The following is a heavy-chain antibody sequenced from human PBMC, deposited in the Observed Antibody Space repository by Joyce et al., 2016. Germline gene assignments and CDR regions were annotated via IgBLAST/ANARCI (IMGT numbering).Heavy chain of an antibody. J-gene: IGHJ5*02. D-gene: IGHD2-15*01. CDR2: ISAYNGNT. V-gene: IGHV1-18*01. CDR3: AREAYDCSGGSCYSSWFDP. Sequence: QVPLVQSGAEVKKPGASVKVSCKASGYTFTRYGISWVRQAPGQGLELVGWISAYNGNTNYAQKLQGRVTMTTDPSTSTAYMELRSLRSDDTAVYYCAREAYDCSGGSCYSSWFDPWGQGTLVTVSS. CDR1: GYTFTRYG.